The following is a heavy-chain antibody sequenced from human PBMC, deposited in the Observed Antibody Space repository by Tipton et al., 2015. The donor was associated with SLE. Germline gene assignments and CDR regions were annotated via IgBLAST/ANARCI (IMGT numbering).Heavy chain of an antibody. D-gene: IGHD4-17*01. J-gene: IGHJ4*02. CDR1: GGSITSDSYY. Sequence: TLSLTCTVSGGSITSDSYYWGWIRQPPGKGPEWIGSIYYGGRTYYNPSLNSRVTMSVDTSKKQFSLKLTSVTAADTAVFYCVRDRGDYDFDYWGQGTLVTVSS. CDR2: IYYGGRT. V-gene: IGHV4-39*02. CDR3: VRDRGDYDFDY.